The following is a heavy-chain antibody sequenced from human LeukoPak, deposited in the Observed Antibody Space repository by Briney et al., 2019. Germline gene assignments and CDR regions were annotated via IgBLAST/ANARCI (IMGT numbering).Heavy chain of an antibody. CDR3: ARGYCSSTSCYRSYFDY. CDR1: GGSISSYY. D-gene: IGHD2-2*02. J-gene: IGHJ4*02. V-gene: IGHV4-59*08. CDR2: IYYSGST. Sequence: PSETLSLTCTVSGGSISSYYWSWIRQPPGKGLEWIGYIYYSGSTNYNPSLKSRVTISVDTSKNQFSLKLSSVTAADTAVYYCARGYCSSTSCYRSYFDYWGQGTLVTVSS.